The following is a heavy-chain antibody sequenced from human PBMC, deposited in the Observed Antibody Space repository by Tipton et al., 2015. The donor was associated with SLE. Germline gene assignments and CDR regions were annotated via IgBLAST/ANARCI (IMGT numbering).Heavy chain of an antibody. CDR2: IHHSGIT. D-gene: IGHD5-12*01. Sequence: TLYLTCNVSGYSIRNGYYWGWIRQAPGKGLEWTGTIHHSGITYYNPSLKSRVTISVDTSKNQFSLKLRSVTAADTAVYYCAREYSGYDYRTFDHWGQGTLVTVSS. CDR1: GYSIRNGYY. CDR3: AREYSGYDYRTFDH. J-gene: IGHJ4*02. V-gene: IGHV4-38-2*02.